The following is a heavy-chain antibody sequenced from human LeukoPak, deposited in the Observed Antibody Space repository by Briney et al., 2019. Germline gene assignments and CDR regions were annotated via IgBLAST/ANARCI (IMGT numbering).Heavy chain of an antibody. CDR1: GGSISSYY. V-gene: IGHV4-59*08. Sequence: SETLSLTCTVSGGSISSYYWSWSRQPPGKGLEWIGYINYSGSTNYNPSLKSRLTISIDMSKNQFSLKLSSVTAADTAVYYCARHSGAGTGFVYWGQGTLVTVSS. CDR3: ARHSGAGTGFVY. J-gene: IGHJ4*02. D-gene: IGHD6-19*01. CDR2: INYSGST.